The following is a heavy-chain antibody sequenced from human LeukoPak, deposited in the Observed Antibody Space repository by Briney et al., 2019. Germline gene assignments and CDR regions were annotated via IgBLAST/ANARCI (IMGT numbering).Heavy chain of an antibody. CDR3: ATSTKVSGGNWFDP. Sequence: SETLSLTCAVYGGSFSGYYWSWIRQPPGKGLEWIGEINHSGSTNYNPFLKSRVTISVDTSKNQFSLKLSSVTAADTAVYYCATSTKVSGGNWFDPWGQGTLVTVSS. J-gene: IGHJ5*02. D-gene: IGHD4-17*01. V-gene: IGHV4-34*01. CDR2: INHSGST. CDR1: GGSFSGYY.